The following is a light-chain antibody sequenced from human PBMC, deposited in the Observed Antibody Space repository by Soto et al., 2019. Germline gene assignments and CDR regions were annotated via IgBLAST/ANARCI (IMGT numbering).Light chain of an antibody. CDR3: AAWDDSLSRPHWV. CDR2: NDN. Sequence: QSVLTQPPSASGTPGQRVTISCSGSSSNIGRNTVNWFQQLPGTAPKLLIYNDNQRPSGVPDRFSGSKSGTSASLAIRGLQFEDEADYYCAAWDDSLSRPHWVFGGGTQLTVL. V-gene: IGLV1-44*01. CDR1: SSNIGRNT. J-gene: IGLJ3*02.